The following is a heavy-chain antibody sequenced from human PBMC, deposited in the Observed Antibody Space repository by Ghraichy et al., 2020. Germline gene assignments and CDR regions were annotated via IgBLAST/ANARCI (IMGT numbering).Heavy chain of an antibody. D-gene: IGHD5-24*01. Sequence: SETLSLTCAVYGGSFSGYYWSWIRQPPGKGLEWIGEINHSGSTNYNPSLKSRVTISVDTSKNQFSLKLSSVTAADTAVYYCARDGYTSFDYWGQGTLVTVSS. V-gene: IGHV4-34*01. CDR2: INHSGST. J-gene: IGHJ4*02. CDR1: GGSFSGYY. CDR3: ARDGYTSFDY.